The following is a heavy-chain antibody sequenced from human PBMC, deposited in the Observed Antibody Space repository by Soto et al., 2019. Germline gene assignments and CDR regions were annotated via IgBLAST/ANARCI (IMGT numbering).Heavy chain of an antibody. J-gene: IGHJ3*01. V-gene: IGHV1-2*02. Sequence: GASVKVSCNASGYTFSGKNLPRMRQAPGKAPQWMGWSNPNSAGTNIAEKFQGRVALTREMSTSTGYMELRSLTSDDTAVYYCARARVSVCSGSYSAFDVWGQGTMVTVSS. CDR2: SNPNSAGT. D-gene: IGHD3-10*02. CDR3: ARARVSVCSGSYSAFDV. CDR1: GYTFSGKN.